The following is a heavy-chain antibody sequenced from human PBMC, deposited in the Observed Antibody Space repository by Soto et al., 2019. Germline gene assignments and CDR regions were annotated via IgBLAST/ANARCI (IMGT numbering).Heavy chain of an antibody. D-gene: IGHD2-15*01. V-gene: IGHV3-33*01. J-gene: IGHJ4*02. CDR1: GFTFSTYG. CDR2: IYYDGSKT. CDR3: AREYGVSGYCVRGVCSSHFDS. Sequence: QEQLVESGGGVVQPGESLRLSCAASGFTFSTYGMHWVRQAPGKGLEWVAVIYYDGSKTSYPDSVKGRFTISRDNSKNMSYLQMNSLRPEDTAVYFCAREYGVSGYCVRGVCSSHFDSWGQGTLVTVSS.